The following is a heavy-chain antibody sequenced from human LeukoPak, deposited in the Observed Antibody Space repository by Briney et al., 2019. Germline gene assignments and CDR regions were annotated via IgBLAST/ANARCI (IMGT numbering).Heavy chain of an antibody. D-gene: IGHD3-10*01. CDR1: GFTFSSYA. CDR2: ISYDGSNK. V-gene: IGHV3-30-3*01. J-gene: IGHJ4*02. CDR3: ARDLILSRGSGSYPDY. Sequence: GGSLRLSCAASGFTFSSYAMHWVRQAPGKGLEWVAVISYDGSNKYYADSVKGRFTISRDNSKNTLYLQMNSLRAEDTAVYYCARDLILSRGSGSYPDYWGQGTLVTVSS.